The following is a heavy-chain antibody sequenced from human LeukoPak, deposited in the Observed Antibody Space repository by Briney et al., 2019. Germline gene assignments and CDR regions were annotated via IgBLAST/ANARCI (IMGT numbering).Heavy chain of an antibody. J-gene: IGHJ5*02. D-gene: IGHD6-13*01. CDR2: ISYDGSNK. Sequence: GGSLRLSCAASGFSFSHYAMHWVRQAPGKGLEWVAVISYDGSNKYYADFVKGRFTISRDNSKNTLYLQMNSLRAEDTAVYYCARPIGYSSSWPPHDPWGQGTLVTVSS. CDR3: ARPIGYSSSWPPHDP. CDR1: GFSFSHYA. V-gene: IGHV3-30*04.